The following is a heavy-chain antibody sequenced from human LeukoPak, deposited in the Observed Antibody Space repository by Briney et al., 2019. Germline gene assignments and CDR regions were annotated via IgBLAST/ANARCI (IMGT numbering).Heavy chain of an antibody. J-gene: IGHJ6*03. CDR3: ARVVVVPAALYYYYYYMDV. CDR2: INPNSGGT. Sequence: ASVKVSCKASGYTFTGCYMHWVRQAPGQGLEWMGWINPNSGGTNYAQKFQGRVTMTRDTSISTAYMELSRLRSDDTAVYYCARVVVVPAALYYYYYYMDVWGKGTTVTVSS. V-gene: IGHV1-2*02. D-gene: IGHD2-2*01. CDR1: GYTFTGCY.